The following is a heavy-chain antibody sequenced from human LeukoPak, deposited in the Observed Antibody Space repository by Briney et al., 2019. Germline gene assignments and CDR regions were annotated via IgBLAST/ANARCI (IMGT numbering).Heavy chain of an antibody. J-gene: IGHJ4*02. D-gene: IGHD3-22*01. CDR2: ISYDGSNK. CDR3: TTDLYDRPNHY. V-gene: IGHV3-30*04. CDR1: GFTFSSYA. Sequence: GGSLRLSCAASGFTFSSYAMHWVRQAPGKGLEWVAVISYDGSNKYYADSVKGRFTISRDNSKNTLYLQMNSLKTEDTAVYYCTTDLYDRPNHYWGQGTLVTVSS.